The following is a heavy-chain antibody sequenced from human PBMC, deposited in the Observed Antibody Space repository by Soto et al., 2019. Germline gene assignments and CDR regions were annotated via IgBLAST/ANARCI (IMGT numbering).Heavy chain of an antibody. Sequence: AGGSLRLSCAASGFPFSDHAMHWVRQTPGKGLEWLSSISSSGYIFSTDSVRGRFTISRDNAKNSVYLQINSLRAEDTAVYFCARDCSGGSCYPGMDVWGQGTTVTVSS. CDR1: GFPFSDHA. D-gene: IGHD2-15*01. V-gene: IGHV3-21*01. CDR2: ISSSGYI. J-gene: IGHJ6*02. CDR3: ARDCSGGSCYPGMDV.